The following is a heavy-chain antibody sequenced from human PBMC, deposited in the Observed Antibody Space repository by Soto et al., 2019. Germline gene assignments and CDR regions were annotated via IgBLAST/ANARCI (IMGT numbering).Heavy chain of an antibody. J-gene: IGHJ5*02. CDR2: IYYSGST. Sequence: PSETLSLTCSVSGGPINSRGPYWGWIRQPPGKGLEWIGGIYYSGSTIYNPSLRSRVTISVDTSKNQFSLKLSSVTAADTAVYYCARGFLWFGELLRYNWFDPWGQGTLVTVSS. CDR3: ARGFLWFGELLRYNWFDP. V-gene: IGHV4-39*07. CDR1: GGPINSRGPY. D-gene: IGHD3-10*01.